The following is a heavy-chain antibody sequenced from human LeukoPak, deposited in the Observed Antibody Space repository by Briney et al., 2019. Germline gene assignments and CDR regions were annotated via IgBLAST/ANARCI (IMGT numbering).Heavy chain of an antibody. CDR1: GSTFDDYA. Sequence: GRSLRLSCAASGSTFDDYAMHWVRQAPGKGLEWVSGISWNSGSIGYADSVKGRFTISRDNAKNSLYLQMNSLRAEDTALYYCARCDSSGSDAFDIWGQGTMVTVSS. CDR2: ISWNSGSI. J-gene: IGHJ3*02. V-gene: IGHV3-9*01. D-gene: IGHD3-22*01. CDR3: ARCDSSGSDAFDI.